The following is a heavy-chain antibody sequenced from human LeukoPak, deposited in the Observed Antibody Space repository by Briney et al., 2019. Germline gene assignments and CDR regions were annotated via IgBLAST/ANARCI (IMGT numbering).Heavy chain of an antibody. CDR1: GGSISSYY. CDR2: IYYSGST. CDR3: ARYCSSTSCYGERFDY. J-gene: IGHJ4*02. Sequence: SETLSLTCTVSGGSISSYYWSWIRQPPGKGLEWIGYIYYSGSTNYNPSLKSRVTISVDTSKNQFSLKLSSVTAADTAVYYCARYCSSTSCYGERFDYWGQGTLVTVSS. D-gene: IGHD2-2*01. V-gene: IGHV4-59*01.